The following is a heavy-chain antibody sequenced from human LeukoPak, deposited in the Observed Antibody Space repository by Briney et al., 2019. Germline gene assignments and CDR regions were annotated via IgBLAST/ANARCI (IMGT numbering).Heavy chain of an antibody. D-gene: IGHD5-12*01. J-gene: IGHJ4*02. V-gene: IGHV3-23*01. CDR3: AKGGGYAPLDY. CDR2: INGDGSDT. CDR1: GFTFSSSA. Sequence: GGSLRLSCAASGFTFSSSAMTWVRHTPGKGLEWVSAINGDGSDTIYTDSVKDRFTASRDNSKNTLYLQMQSLRAEDTAVYYCAKGGGYAPLDYWGQGTLVSVSS.